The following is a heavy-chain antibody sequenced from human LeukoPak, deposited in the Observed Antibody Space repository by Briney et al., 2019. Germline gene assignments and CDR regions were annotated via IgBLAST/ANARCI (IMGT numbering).Heavy chain of an antibody. D-gene: IGHD1-26*01. CDR3: ARDLRGSPMDV. V-gene: IGHV4-31*03. Sequence: KSSQTLSLTCTVSGDSINSGYHWCWIRQQPGKGLEWIGNIYYNGRTYYKTSLKSRIIISVDMSKNQISLQLSSVTAADTAVYYCARDLRGSPMDVWGKGTPVAVSS. J-gene: IGHJ6*03. CDR2: IYYNGRT. CDR1: GDSINSGYH.